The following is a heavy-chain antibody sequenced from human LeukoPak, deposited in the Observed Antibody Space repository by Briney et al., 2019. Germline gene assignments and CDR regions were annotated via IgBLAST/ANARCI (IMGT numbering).Heavy chain of an antibody. D-gene: IGHD6-19*01. CDR2: IYYSGSP. Sequence: SETLSLTCTLSGGSISTYYWSWFPQPPGKGLEGIGYIYYSGSPNYNPSPMSRLTISVVTSKNQFSLKLSSVTAADTVVYYGARLIAVAGTFRGHFDYWGQGARVTVSS. CDR1: GGSISTYY. J-gene: IGHJ4*02. V-gene: IGHV4-59*08. CDR3: ARLIAVAGTFRGHFDY.